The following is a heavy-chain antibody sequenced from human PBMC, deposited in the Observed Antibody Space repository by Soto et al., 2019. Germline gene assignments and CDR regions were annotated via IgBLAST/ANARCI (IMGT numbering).Heavy chain of an antibody. CDR3: ARVGGIAVAGTEGYYYGMDV. J-gene: IGHJ6*02. CDR2: IYHSGST. CDR1: GGSISSSNW. V-gene: IGHV4-4*02. Sequence: QVQLQESGPGLVKPSGTLSLTCAVSGGSISSSNWWSWVRQPPGKGLEWIGEIYHSGSTNYNPSLKIRVTISVSKSKNQFSLKLSSVTAADTAVYYCARVGGIAVAGTEGYYYGMDVWGQGTTVTVSS. D-gene: IGHD6-19*01.